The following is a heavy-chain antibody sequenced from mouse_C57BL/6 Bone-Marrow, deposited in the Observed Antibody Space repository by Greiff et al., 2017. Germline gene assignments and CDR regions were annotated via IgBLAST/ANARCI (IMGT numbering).Heavy chain of an antibody. V-gene: IGHV1-75*01. J-gene: IGHJ4*01. Sequence: VQVVESGPELVKPGASVKISCKASGYTFTDYYINWVKQRPGQGLEWIGWIFPGSGSTYYNEKFKGKATLTVDKSSSTAYMLLSSLTSEDSAVYFCAREGDYYYGSSPSYYAMDYWGQGTSVTVSS. CDR1: GYTFTDYY. D-gene: IGHD1-1*01. CDR2: IFPGSGST. CDR3: AREGDYYYGSSPSYYAMDY.